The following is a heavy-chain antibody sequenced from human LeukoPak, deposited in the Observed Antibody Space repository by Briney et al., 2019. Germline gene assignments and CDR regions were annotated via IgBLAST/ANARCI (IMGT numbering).Heavy chain of an antibody. D-gene: IGHD3-16*02. CDR1: GGSFSSYY. J-gene: IGHJ4*02. CDR3: ARELRLGELSLGY. CDR2: IYTSGST. Sequence: PSETLSLTCAVYGGSFSSYYWSWIRQPAGKGLEWIGRIYTSGSTNYNPSLKSRVTMSVDTSKNQFSLKLSSVTAADTAVYYCARELRLGELSLGYWGQGTLVTVSS. V-gene: IGHV4-4*07.